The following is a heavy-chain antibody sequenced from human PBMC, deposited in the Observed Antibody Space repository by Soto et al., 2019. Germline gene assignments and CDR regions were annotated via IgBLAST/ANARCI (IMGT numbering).Heavy chain of an antibody. V-gene: IGHV3-33*01. CDR3: AGGEILTNWFAP. CDR2: IWYDGSNK. D-gene: IGHD1-26*01. J-gene: IGHJ5*02. Sequence: QVQLVESGGGVVQPGRSLRLSCAASGFTFSSYGMHWVRQAPGKGLEWVAVIWYDGSNKYYADSVKGRFTISRDNSKNTLYLQMNSLRAEDTAVYYCAGGEILTNWFAPWGQGTLVTVSS. CDR1: GFTFSSYG.